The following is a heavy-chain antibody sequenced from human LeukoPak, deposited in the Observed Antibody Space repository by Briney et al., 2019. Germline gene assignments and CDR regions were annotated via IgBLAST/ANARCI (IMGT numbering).Heavy chain of an antibody. CDR1: EFTFSNYW. V-gene: IGHV3-7*01. CDR2: VKQDGSEK. J-gene: IGHJ2*01. CDR3: ATRYFDL. Sequence: GGSLRLSCAASEFTFSNYWMNWVRQAPGKGLEWVANVKQDGSEKYYVASVKGRFTISRDNAKNSLYLQMNSLRAEDTAVYYCATRYFDLWGRGTLVTVSS.